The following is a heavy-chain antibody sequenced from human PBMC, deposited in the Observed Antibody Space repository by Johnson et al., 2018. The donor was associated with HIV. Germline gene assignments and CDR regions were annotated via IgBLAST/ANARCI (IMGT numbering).Heavy chain of an antibody. Sequence: VQLVESGGGVVRPGESLRLSCAASGFIFDDFGMNWVRHAPGKGLEWVSDVNWNGARTGYADSVQGRFTISRDNAKNSVYLQMNSLRAEDTALYYCARDRGSSSLDAFDIWGQGTMVTVSS. D-gene: IGHD6-6*01. CDR2: VNWNGART. V-gene: IGHV3-20*04. J-gene: IGHJ3*02. CDR3: ARDRGSSSLDAFDI. CDR1: GFIFDDFG.